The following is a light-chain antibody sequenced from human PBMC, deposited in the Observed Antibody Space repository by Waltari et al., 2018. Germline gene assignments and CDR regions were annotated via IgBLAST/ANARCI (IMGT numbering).Light chain of an antibody. CDR1: HDTIDY. CDR3: QQHDNPPFT. CDR2: DAS. J-gene: IGKJ2*01. V-gene: IGKV1-33*01. Sequence: DIQMTQSPSSLSASVGDTVTITCQANHDTIDYLNLYQQKPGKAPNPLISDASHLEAGVPSRFSGSGYGTDFTFTISSLQPEDFATYYCQQHDNPPFTFGQGTKLEIK.